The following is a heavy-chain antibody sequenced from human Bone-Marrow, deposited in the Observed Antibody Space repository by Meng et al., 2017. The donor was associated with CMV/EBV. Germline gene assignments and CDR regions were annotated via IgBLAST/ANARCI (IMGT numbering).Heavy chain of an antibody. CDR2: INHSGST. D-gene: IGHD3-16*01. J-gene: IGHJ6*02. V-gene: IGHV4-34*01. Sequence: GSLRLSCAVYGGSFSGYYWSWIRQPPGKGLEWIGEINHSGSTNYNPSLKSRVTITVDTPKNQFSLRLMSVTAADTAVYFCAREAFGAGENDISGMDAWGQGTTVTVSS. CDR3: AREAFGAGENDISGMDA. CDR1: GGSFSGYY.